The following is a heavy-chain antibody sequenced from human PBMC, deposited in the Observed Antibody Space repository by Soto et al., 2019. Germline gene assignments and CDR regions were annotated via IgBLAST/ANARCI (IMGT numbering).Heavy chain of an antibody. CDR1: GFTFSDYA. J-gene: IGHJ4*02. D-gene: IGHD6-19*01. CDR3: AKGGLQWLVTSDFNY. V-gene: IGHV3-30*18. CDR2: VSHDGRNT. Sequence: VQLVESGGGVVQPGRSLRLSCAASGFTFSDYAMHWVRQAPGKGLEWVAVVSHDGRNTHYADSVKGRFTISRDSYQNTVSLELSSLRAEDTAVYYCAKGGLQWLVTSDFNYWGQGALVTVSS.